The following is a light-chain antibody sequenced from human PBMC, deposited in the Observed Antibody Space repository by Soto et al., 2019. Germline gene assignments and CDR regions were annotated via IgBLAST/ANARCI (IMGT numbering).Light chain of an antibody. CDR1: QSVTSN. V-gene: IGKV3-15*01. J-gene: IGKJ4*01. CDR2: GAS. CDR3: QHYYNWPVT. Sequence: IVLTQSPATLSVSPGERATLSCRASQSVTSNLAWYQWKPGQAPRLLIYGASTRATGFPARFSGSGSGTEFSLTISSLQSEDFAVYYCQHYYNWPVTFGGGTTVEIK.